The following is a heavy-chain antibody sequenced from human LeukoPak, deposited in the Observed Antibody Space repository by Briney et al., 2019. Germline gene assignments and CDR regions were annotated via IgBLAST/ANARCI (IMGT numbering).Heavy chain of an antibody. V-gene: IGHV4-38-2*01. CDR3: ARSDGYGLVGI. CDR2: IYYSGST. Sequence: ESLRLSCAASGFTFSTYNMNWVRQPPGKGLEWIGSIYYSGSTYYNPSLKSRVTISVDTSKNQFSLKLSSVTAADTAVYYCARSDGYGLVGIWGQGTMVTVSS. D-gene: IGHD3-10*01. CDR1: GFTFSTYN. J-gene: IGHJ3*02.